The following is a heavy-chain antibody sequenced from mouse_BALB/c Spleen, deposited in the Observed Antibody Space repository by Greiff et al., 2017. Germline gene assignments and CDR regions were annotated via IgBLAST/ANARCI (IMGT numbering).Heavy chain of an antibody. CDR3: ARGGSAAVVATDWYFDV. V-gene: IGHV3-1*02. CDR2: IHYSGST. Sequence: EVQLQQSGPDLVTPSQSLSLTCTVTGYSFTSGYSWHWLRPFPGNKLEWMGYIHYSGSTNYTPSLKSRISSTRDTSKNQFFLQLNSVTTEDTATYYCARGGSAAVVATDWYFDVWGAGTTVTVSS. D-gene: IGHD1-1*01. CDR1: GYSFTSGYS. J-gene: IGHJ1*01.